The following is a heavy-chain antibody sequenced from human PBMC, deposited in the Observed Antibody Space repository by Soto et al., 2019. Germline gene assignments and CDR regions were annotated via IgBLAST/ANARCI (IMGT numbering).Heavy chain of an antibody. CDR2: IYYSGST. V-gene: IGHV4-59*01. D-gene: IGHD6-6*01. Sequence: SETLSLTXTVSGGSISSYYWSWIRQPPGKGLEWIGYIYYSGSTNYNPSLKSRVTISVDTSKNQFSLKLSSVTAADTAVYYCASSPSSSSPFDYWGQGTLVTVSS. CDR1: GGSISSYY. CDR3: ASSPSSSSPFDY. J-gene: IGHJ4*02.